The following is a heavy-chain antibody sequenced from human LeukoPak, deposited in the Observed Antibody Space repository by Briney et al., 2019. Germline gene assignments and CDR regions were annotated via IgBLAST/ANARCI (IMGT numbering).Heavy chain of an antibody. V-gene: IGHV3-23*01. CDR3: ARPGITVAGTRWFDP. Sequence: GGSLRLSCAASGFTFSSYAMSWVRQAPGKGLEWVSAIGSGGVSIFYADSVKGRFTISRDNSKSTLYLQMNSLRAEDTAIYYCARPGITVAGTRWFDPWGHGTLVTVSS. D-gene: IGHD6-19*01. CDR2: IGSGGVSI. CDR1: GFTFSSYA. J-gene: IGHJ5*02.